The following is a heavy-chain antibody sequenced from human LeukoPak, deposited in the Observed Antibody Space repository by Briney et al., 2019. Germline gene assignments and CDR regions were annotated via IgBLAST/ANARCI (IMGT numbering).Heavy chain of an antibody. CDR2: IWYDGSNK. Sequence: GGSLRLSCGASGFTFSSHGMHWVRQAPGKGLEWVAVIWYDGSNKYYADSVKRRFTISRDNSKNTLYLQMNSLSSEDTAVYYWARGGLRTGYDMGSDYWGQGTLVTVSS. CDR3: ARGGLRTGYDMGSDY. D-gene: IGHD3-9*01. V-gene: IGHV3-33*01. J-gene: IGHJ4*02. CDR1: GFTFSSHG.